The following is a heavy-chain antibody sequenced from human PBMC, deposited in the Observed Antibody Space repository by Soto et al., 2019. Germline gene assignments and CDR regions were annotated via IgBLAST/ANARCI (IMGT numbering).Heavy chain of an antibody. D-gene: IGHD3-22*01. V-gene: IGHV4-30-2*01. Sequence: SETLSLTCAVSGGSISSGGYSWSWIRQPPGKGLEWIGYIYHSGSTYYNPSLKSRVTISVDRSKNQFSLKLSSVTAADTAVYYCARDRAFYDSSGTYFDYWGQGTLVTVSS. CDR3: ARDRAFYDSSGTYFDY. CDR1: GGSISSGGYS. CDR2: IYHSGST. J-gene: IGHJ4*02.